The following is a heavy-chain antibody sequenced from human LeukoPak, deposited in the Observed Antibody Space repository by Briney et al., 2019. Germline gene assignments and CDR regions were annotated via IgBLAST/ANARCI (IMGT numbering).Heavy chain of an antibody. CDR3: ARVTGSSSPDDY. CDR1: GFTFSSYA. V-gene: IGHV3-30-3*01. CDR2: ISYDGSNK. J-gene: IGHJ4*02. D-gene: IGHD6-6*01. Sequence: GGSLRLSCAASGFTFSSYATHWVRQAPGKGLEWVAVISYDGSNKYYADSVKGRFTISRDNSKNTLYLQMNSLRAEDTAVYYCARVTGSSSPDDYWGQGTLVTVSS.